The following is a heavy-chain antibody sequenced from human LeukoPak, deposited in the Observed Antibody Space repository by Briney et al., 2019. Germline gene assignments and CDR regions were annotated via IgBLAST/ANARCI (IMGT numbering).Heavy chain of an antibody. CDR2: MNPNSGNT. D-gene: IGHD2-21*01. CDR1: GYTFTSYD. Sequence: ASVKVSCKASGYTFTSYDINWVRQATGQGLEWMGWMNPNSGNTGYAQKFQGRVTITRNTSISTAYMELSSLRSEDTAVYYCARGLSLWFDAFDIWGQGTMVTVSS. V-gene: IGHV1-8*03. CDR3: ARGLSLWFDAFDI. J-gene: IGHJ3*02.